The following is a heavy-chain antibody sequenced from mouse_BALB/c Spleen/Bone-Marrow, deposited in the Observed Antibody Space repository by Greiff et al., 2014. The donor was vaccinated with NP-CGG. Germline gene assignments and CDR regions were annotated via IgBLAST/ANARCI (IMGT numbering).Heavy chain of an antibody. CDR3: ARRGYGSSPFDY. D-gene: IGHD1-1*01. J-gene: IGHJ2*01. V-gene: IGHV1-67*01. Sequence: LVESGPELVRPGVSVKISCKGSGYTFTDYAMHWVKQSHAKSLEWTGVISTYSGNTNYNQKFKGKATMTVDKSSSTAYMELARLTSEDSAIYYCARRGYGSSPFDYWGQGTTLTVSS. CDR1: GYTFTDYA. CDR2: ISTYSGNT.